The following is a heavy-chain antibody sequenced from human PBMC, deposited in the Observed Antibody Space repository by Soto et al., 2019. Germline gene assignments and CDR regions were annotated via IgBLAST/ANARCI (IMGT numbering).Heavy chain of an antibody. V-gene: IGHV1-46*01. Sequence: ASVKVSCKASGYTFTSYYIHWVRQAPGQGLEWMGIINPSGGSTSYAQKFQGRVTMTRDTSTSTVYMELSSLRSEDTAVYYCARDGYNHNWFDPWGQGTLVTVSS. J-gene: IGHJ5*02. CDR1: GYTFTSYY. CDR2: INPSGGST. D-gene: IGHD5-12*01. CDR3: ARDGYNHNWFDP.